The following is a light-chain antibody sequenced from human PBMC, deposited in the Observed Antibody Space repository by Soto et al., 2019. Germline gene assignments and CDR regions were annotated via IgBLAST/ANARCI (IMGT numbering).Light chain of an antibody. V-gene: IGKV1-5*01. J-gene: IGKJ1*01. Sequence: DIQMTQSPSTLSASVGDRVTITCRASQTISNWLAWYQQKPGKAPKLLIYGVSNLESGVPSRFRGSGSGTEFTLTISSLQPDDVATYYCQQYNTFWTFGQGTKVEIK. CDR2: GVS. CDR3: QQYNTFWT. CDR1: QTISNW.